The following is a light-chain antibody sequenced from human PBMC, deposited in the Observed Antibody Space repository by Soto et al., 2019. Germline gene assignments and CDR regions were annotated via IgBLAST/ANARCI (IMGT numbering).Light chain of an antibody. J-gene: IGLJ1*01. Sequence: QSALTQPASVSGARGQSIAISCTGTSSDVGGYDYVSWYQQQPDKAPKLMIYEVTQRLSGVSNRFSGSNSGNTASLTISGLKAEDEADYYCSSHTSGSTRVFGTGTKLTVL. CDR1: SSDVGGYDY. V-gene: IGLV2-14*01. CDR2: EVT. CDR3: SSHTSGSTRV.